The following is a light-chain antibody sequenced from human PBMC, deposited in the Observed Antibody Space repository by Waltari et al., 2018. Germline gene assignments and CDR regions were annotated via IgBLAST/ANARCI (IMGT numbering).Light chain of an antibody. CDR3: QQYNRWPPIT. CDR2: EAS. V-gene: IGKV3-15*01. J-gene: IGKJ5*01. CDR1: QSVTSN. Sequence: EIVMTQSPATLSVSPGERATLSCRASQSVTSNLAWYQQKPGQAPRLLTYEASTRATGISARFSGSGSVTEFTLTLSSLQSEDFAVYYCQQYNRWPPITFGQGTRLEIK.